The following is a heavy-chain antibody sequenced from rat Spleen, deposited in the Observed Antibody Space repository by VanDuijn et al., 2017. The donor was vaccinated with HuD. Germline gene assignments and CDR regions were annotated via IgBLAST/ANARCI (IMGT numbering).Heavy chain of an antibody. V-gene: IGHV5-29*01. CDR3: ARLLKQLPLDY. Sequence: EVQLVESDGGLVQPGRSLKLSCAASGFTFSDYYMAWVRQAPTKGLEWVATINYDGSSTYYRDSVKGRFTISRDNAKSTLYLQMDSLRSEDTATYYCARLLKQLPLDYWGQGVMVTVSS. J-gene: IGHJ2*01. CDR1: GFTFSDYY. D-gene: IGHD1-2*01. CDR2: INYDGSST.